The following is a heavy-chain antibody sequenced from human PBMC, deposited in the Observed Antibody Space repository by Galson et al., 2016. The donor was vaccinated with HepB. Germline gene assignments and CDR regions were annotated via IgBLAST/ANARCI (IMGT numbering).Heavy chain of an antibody. V-gene: IGHV1-18*01. CDR3: ARDGDSAAGKVFHH. Sequence: SVKVSCKASGYTFNNFGLNWVRQAPGQGLEWMGWISAYNGHTNYAQKVQGRVTMTTDTSTNTAYMELRSLTSDDTAVYYCARDGDSAAGKVFHHWGQGTLVTVSS. CDR2: ISAYNGHT. CDR1: GYTFNNFG. D-gene: IGHD6-13*01. J-gene: IGHJ1*01.